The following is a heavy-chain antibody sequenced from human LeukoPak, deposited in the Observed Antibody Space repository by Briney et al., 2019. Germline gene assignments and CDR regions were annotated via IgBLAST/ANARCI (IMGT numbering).Heavy chain of an antibody. CDR3: ARGLMIRGVADY. CDR1: GFTFDDYA. V-gene: IGHV3-9*01. Sequence: PGGSLRLSCAASGFTFDDYAMHWVRQAPGKGLEWVSGISWNSGSIGYADSVKGRFTISRDNSKHTLFLQMNSLRAEDTAVYYCARGLMIRGVADYWGQGTLVTVSS. D-gene: IGHD3-10*01. CDR2: ISWNSGSI. J-gene: IGHJ4*02.